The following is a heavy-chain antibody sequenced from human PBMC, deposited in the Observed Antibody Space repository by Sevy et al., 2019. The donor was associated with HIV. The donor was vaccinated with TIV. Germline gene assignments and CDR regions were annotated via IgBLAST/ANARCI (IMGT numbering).Heavy chain of an antibody. J-gene: IGHJ4*02. CDR3: VSLFLSYRSGWSYFDY. Sequence: GSLRLSCAIPGFTLNYKYIIWVRQAPGEGLEWGSVIFRYGSTYYADPGKGRFTISRDNSKNKVYLQMSSLRAEDTAVYYCVSLFLSYRSGWSYFDYWGQGTLVTVSS. CDR2: IFRYGST. D-gene: IGHD6-19*01. CDR1: GFTLNYKY. V-gene: IGHV3-66*02.